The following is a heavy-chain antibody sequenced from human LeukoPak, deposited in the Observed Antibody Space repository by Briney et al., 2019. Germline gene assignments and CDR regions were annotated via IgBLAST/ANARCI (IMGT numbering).Heavy chain of an antibody. Sequence: PSETLSLICTGSGGSISSYYWSWIRQPPGKGLEWIGYIYYSGSTNYNPSLKSRVTISVDTSKNQFSLKLSSVTAADTAVYYCASTGATGAFDIWGQGTMVTVSS. J-gene: IGHJ3*02. CDR3: ASTGATGAFDI. CDR2: IYYSGST. V-gene: IGHV4-59*01. CDR1: GGSISSYY. D-gene: IGHD1-26*01.